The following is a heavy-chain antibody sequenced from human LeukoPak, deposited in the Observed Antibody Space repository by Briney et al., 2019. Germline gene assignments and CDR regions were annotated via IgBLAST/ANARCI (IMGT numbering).Heavy chain of an antibody. CDR3: AKRAHMSSGYYESMRYFDY. Sequence: SETLSLTCTVSGGSISSYYWSWIRQPPGKGLEWIGYIYYSGSTNYNPSLKSRVTISVDTSKNQFSLKLSSVTAADTAVYYCAKRAHMSSGYYESMRYFDYWGQGTLVTVSS. V-gene: IGHV4-59*01. J-gene: IGHJ4*02. CDR2: IYYSGST. D-gene: IGHD3-22*01. CDR1: GGSISSYY.